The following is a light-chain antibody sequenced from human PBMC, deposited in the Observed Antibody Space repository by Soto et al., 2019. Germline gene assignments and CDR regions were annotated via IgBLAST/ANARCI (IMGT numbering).Light chain of an antibody. CDR1: QSVSVSY. J-gene: IGKJ1*01. CDR3: QQYSTTPWT. V-gene: IGKV3-20*01. CDR2: GAS. Sequence: EIVLTQSPGTLSLSPGERATLSCRASQSVSVSYLAWYQHRPGQAPRLLIYGASNRATGIPDRFSGSGSVTDFTLTINRLEPEDFAIYYCQQYSTTPWTFGQGTKVEIK.